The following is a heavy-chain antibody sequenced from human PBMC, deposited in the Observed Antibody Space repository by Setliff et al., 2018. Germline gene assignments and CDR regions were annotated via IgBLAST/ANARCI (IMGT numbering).Heavy chain of an antibody. Sequence: PGGSLRLSCVASGFTFNNYAINWVRQAPGKGLEWVSGISGGGINTYYTDSVKGRFTISRDNSKDTLYLQMNNLSADDTAVYYCAKDISRTGSYYFDYWGRGALVTVSS. CDR2: ISGGGINT. CDR3: AKDISRTGSYYFDY. J-gene: IGHJ4*02. V-gene: IGHV3-23*01. CDR1: GFTFNNYA. D-gene: IGHD3-3*02.